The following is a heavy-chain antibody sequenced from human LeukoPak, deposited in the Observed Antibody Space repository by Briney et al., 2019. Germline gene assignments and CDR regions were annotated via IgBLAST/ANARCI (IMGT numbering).Heavy chain of an antibody. CDR2: ISSSGSTI. D-gene: IGHD1-26*01. V-gene: IGHV3-11*01. CDR1: GFTFSDYY. CDR3: ARGAPDLVSLSHDFDY. J-gene: IGHJ4*02. Sequence: GGSLRLSCAASGFTFSDYYMSWIRQAPGKGLEWVSYISSSGSTIYYADSVKGRFTISRDNAKNSLYLQMNSLRAEDTAVYYCARGAPDLVSLSHDFDYWGQGTLVTVSS.